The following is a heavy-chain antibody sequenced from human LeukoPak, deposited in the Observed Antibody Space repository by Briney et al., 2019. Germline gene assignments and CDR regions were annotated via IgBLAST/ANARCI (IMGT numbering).Heavy chain of an antibody. CDR1: GGSISSYY. V-gene: IGHV4-59*01. CDR3: ARGGYYNKEAFDI. Sequence: SETLSLTCTVSGGSISSYYWGWIRQPPGKGLEWIGYIYYSGSTNYNPSLKSRVTISVDTFNNQFSLKLSSVTAADTAVYYCARGGYYNKEAFDIWGQGTMVTVSS. CDR2: IYYSGST. D-gene: IGHD5-12*01. J-gene: IGHJ3*02.